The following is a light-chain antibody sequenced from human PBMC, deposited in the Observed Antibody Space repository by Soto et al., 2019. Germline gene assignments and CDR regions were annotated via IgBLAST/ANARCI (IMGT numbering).Light chain of an antibody. CDR3: QQYHSYPPWT. CDR2: KAS. V-gene: IGKV1-5*03. Sequence: DIQMTQSPSTLSASVGDRVTITCRASQSISSWVAWYQQKPGKAPKLLIYKASSLESGVPSRFSGSGSGTEFTLTISSLQPDDFATYYCQQYHSYPPWTFGQGTKVDIK. CDR1: QSISSW. J-gene: IGKJ1*01.